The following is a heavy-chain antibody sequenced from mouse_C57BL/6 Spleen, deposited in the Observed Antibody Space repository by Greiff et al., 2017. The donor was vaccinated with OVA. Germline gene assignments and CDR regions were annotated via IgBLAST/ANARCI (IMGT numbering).Heavy chain of an antibody. V-gene: IGHV1-61*01. Sequence: VQLQQPGAELVRPGSSVKLSCKASGYTFPSYWMDWVKQRPGQGLEWIGNIYPSDSDTHYNQKFKDKATLTVDKSSSTAYMQLSSLTSEDSAVYYCARGMVTTFPYAMDYWGQGTSVTVSS. D-gene: IGHD2-2*01. CDR3: ARGMVTTFPYAMDY. CDR1: GYTFPSYW. CDR2: IYPSDSDT. J-gene: IGHJ4*01.